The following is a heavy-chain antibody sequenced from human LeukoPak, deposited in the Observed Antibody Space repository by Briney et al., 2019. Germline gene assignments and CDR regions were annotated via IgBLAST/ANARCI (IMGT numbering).Heavy chain of an antibody. CDR2: IYYSGST. J-gene: IGHJ6*02. Sequence: KPSETLSLTCTVSGGSISSGGYYWSWIRQHPGKGLEWIGYIYYSGSTYYNPSLKSRVTISVDTSKNQFSLKLSSVTAADTAVYYCASGVRLGEHLLYGMDVWGQGTTVTVSS. CDR1: GGSISSGGYY. CDR3: ASGVRLGEHLLYGMDV. D-gene: IGHD3-10*01. V-gene: IGHV4-31*03.